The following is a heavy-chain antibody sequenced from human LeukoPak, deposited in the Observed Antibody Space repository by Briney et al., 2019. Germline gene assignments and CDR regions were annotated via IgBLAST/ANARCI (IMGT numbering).Heavy chain of an antibody. CDR1: GFTFSSYS. J-gene: IGHJ4*02. CDR2: ISSSSSYI. V-gene: IGHV3-21*01. D-gene: IGHD6-19*01. Sequence: GGSLRLSCAASGFTFSSYSMKWARQAPGKGLEWVSSISSSSSYIYYADSVKGRFTISRENAKNSLYLQMNSLRAEDTAVYYCAKDAGPLYSSGWLFDYWGQGTLVTVSS. CDR3: AKDAGPLYSSGWLFDY.